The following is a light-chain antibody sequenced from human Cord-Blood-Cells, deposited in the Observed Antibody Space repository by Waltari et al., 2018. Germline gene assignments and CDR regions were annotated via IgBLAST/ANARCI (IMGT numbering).Light chain of an antibody. CDR1: QGMSSY. V-gene: IGKV1-9*01. J-gene: IGKJ5*01. CDR3: KQLNSHPYIT. Sequence: EIQLTQSPSFLSASVGDRVTLTCRARQGMSSYLAWYQQKPEKAPKVLIYVASTLQSGVPSRVSGSGSGTECTLTISSLQPDDFATEYCKQLNSHPYITFGQGTRLEIK. CDR2: VAS.